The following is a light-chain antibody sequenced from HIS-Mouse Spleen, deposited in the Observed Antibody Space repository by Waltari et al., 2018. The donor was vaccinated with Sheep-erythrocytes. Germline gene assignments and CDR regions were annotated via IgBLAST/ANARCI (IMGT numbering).Light chain of an antibody. V-gene: IGLV2-23*02. J-gene: IGLJ3*02. CDR3: CSYAGSSTPWV. Sequence: QSALTQPASVSGSPGQSITISCTGTSSDGGSYNLVSWYQQHPGKAPKLMIYEVSKRPSGVSNRFSGSTSGNTASLTISGLQAEDEADYYCCSYAGSSTPWVFGGGTKLTVL. CDR2: EVS. CDR1: SSDGGSYNL.